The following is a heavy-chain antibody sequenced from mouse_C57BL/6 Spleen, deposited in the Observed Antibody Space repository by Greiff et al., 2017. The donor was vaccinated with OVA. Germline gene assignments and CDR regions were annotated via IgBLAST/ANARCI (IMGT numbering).Heavy chain of an antibody. Sequence: EVHLVESEGGLVQPGSSMKLSCTASGFTFSDYYMAWVRQVPEKGLEWVANINYDGSSTYYLDSLKSRFIISRDNAKNILYLQMSSLKSEDTATYYCARAAYYYGSTYYWEDWGKGTTLTVAS. D-gene: IGHD1-1*01. J-gene: IGHJ2*01. CDR2: INYDGSST. CDR3: ARAAYYYGSTYYWED. CDR1: GFTFSDYY. V-gene: IGHV5-16*01.